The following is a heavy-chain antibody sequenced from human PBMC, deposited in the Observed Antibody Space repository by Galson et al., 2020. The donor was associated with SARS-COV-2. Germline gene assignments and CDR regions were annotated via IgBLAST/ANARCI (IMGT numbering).Heavy chain of an antibody. Sequence: GGSLRLSCAASGFTFSSYGMHWVRQAPGKGLEWVAVIWYDGSNKYYADSVKGRFTISRDNSKNTLYLQMNSLRAEDTAVYYCAKDRAPLVGATRYIFDYWGQGTLVTVSS. CDR1: GFTFSSYG. J-gene: IGHJ4*02. CDR3: AKDRAPLVGATRYIFDY. V-gene: IGHV3-33*06. D-gene: IGHD1-26*01. CDR2: IWYDGSNK.